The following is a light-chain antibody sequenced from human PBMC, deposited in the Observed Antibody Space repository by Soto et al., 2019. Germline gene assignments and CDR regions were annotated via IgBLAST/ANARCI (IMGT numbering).Light chain of an antibody. CDR3: QQYGNSPAT. J-gene: IGKJ3*01. V-gene: IGKV3-20*01. CDR1: QSVSSSY. CDR2: GAS. Sequence: IVLTQSPGTLSLSPGERATLSCRASQSVSSSYLAWYQQKPGQAPRLLIYGASSRATGIPDRFSGSGSGTDFTLTISRLKPEDFAVYYCQQYGNSPATFGPGTKVDIK.